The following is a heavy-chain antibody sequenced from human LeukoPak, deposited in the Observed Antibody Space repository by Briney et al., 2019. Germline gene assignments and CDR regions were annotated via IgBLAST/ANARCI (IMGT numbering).Heavy chain of an antibody. Sequence: PGGSLRLSCAASGFTFSSYGTHWVRQAPGKGLEWVAVISYDGSNKYYADSVKGRFTISRDNSKNTLYLQMNSLRAEDTAVYYCAKPVQWLDFDYWGQGTLVTVSS. V-gene: IGHV3-30*18. CDR2: ISYDGSNK. CDR1: GFTFSSYG. J-gene: IGHJ4*02. CDR3: AKPVQWLDFDY. D-gene: IGHD6-19*01.